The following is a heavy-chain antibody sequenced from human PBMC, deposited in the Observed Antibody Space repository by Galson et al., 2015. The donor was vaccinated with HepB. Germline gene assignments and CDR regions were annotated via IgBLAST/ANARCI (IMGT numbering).Heavy chain of an antibody. Sequence: SVKVSCKASGYTFTSYDINWVRQATGQGLEWMGWINAGNGNTKYLQKFQGRVTITRDTSATTAYMDLSSLRSEDTAVYYCARGAESGYSYGYFDYWGQGTLVTVSS. V-gene: IGHV1-3*01. CDR3: ARGAESGYSYGYFDY. CDR1: GYTFTSYD. J-gene: IGHJ4*02. D-gene: IGHD5-18*01. CDR2: INAGNGNT.